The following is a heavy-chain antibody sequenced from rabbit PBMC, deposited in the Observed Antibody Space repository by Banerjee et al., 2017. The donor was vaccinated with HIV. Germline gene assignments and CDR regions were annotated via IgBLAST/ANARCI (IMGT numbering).Heavy chain of an antibody. J-gene: IGHJ4*01. V-gene: IGHV1S40*01. CDR3: ARNPDYTDYGPLNL. CDR1: GFSFSSSYW. D-gene: IGHD8-1*01. Sequence: QSLEESGGDLVEPGASLALTCTASGFSFSSSYWICWVRQAPGKGLEWIACIATGSSGTTYYASWAKGRFTISKTSSTTVTLQMTSLTAADTATYFCARNPDYTDYGPLNLWGQGTLVTVS. CDR2: IATGSSGTT.